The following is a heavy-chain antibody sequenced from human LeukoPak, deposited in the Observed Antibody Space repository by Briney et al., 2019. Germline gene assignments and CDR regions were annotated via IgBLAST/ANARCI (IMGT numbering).Heavy chain of an antibody. Sequence: GGSLRLSCAASGFTFDDYAMHWVRQAPGKGLEWVSGISWNSGRIGYADSVKGRFTISRDNAKNSLYLQMNSLRAEETALYYCAKDVGGSNVKLVATSKFGYYFYGMDVWGQGTTVTVSS. CDR2: ISWNSGRI. CDR1: GFTFDDYA. V-gene: IGHV3-9*01. J-gene: IGHJ6*02. CDR3: AKDVGGSNVKLVATSKFGYYFYGMDV. D-gene: IGHD5-12*01.